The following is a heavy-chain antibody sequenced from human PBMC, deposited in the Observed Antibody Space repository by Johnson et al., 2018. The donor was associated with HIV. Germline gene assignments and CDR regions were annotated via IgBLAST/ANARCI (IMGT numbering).Heavy chain of an antibody. J-gene: IGHJ3*02. CDR1: GFTFDDYG. V-gene: IGHV3-20*04. CDR3: ARDNWNEDI. CDR2: IDWNGGRQ. D-gene: IGHD1-20*01. Sequence: VQLVESGGGVVRPGGSLRLSCVASGFTFDDYGMSWVRQGPGKGLEWVSGIDWNGGRQGYVDSVKGRFIISRDNAKNSLYMEMNNLRAEDTALYYCARDNWNEDIWGQGTMVTVSS.